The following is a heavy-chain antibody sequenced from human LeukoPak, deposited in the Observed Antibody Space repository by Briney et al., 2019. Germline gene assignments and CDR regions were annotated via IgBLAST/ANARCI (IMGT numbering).Heavy chain of an antibody. V-gene: IGHV5-51*01. CDR2: IYPGDSDT. D-gene: IGHD3-22*01. CDR3: ARQRGYYDSSGYSDY. Sequence: GESLKISCQGSGYSFTSYWIGWVRQMPGKGLEWMGIIYPGDSDTRYSPSFQGQVTISADKSISTAYLQWSSLKASDTAMYYCARQRGYYDSSGYSDYWGQGTLVTVSS. J-gene: IGHJ4*02. CDR1: GYSFTSYW.